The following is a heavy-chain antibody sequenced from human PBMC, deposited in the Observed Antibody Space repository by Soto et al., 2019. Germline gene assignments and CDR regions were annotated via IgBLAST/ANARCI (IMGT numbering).Heavy chain of an antibody. J-gene: IGHJ6*02. CDR3: ARERDWNDGTSNYYYYYGMDV. CDR1: GFTFSSYS. V-gene: IGHV3-21*01. CDR2: ISSSSSYI. Sequence: PGGSLRLSCAASGFTFSSYSMNWVRQAPGKGLEWVSSISSSSSYIYYADSVKGRFTISRDNAKNSLYLQMNSLRAEDTAVYYCARERDWNDGTSNYYYYYGMDVWGQGTTVTVSS. D-gene: IGHD1-1*01.